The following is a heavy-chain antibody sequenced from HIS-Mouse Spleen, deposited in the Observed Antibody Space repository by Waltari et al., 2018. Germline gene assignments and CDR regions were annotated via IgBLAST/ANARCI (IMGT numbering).Heavy chain of an antibody. V-gene: IGHV4-39*07. CDR2: IYYSGRT. J-gene: IGHJ2*01. Sequence: QLQLQESGPGLVKPSETLSLTCTVSGGSISSSSYYWGWIRQPPGKGLEWSGSIYYSGRTYYNPSLKSRGTISVDTSKNQFSLKLSSVTAADTAVYYCAREIPYSSSWYDWYFDLWGRGTLVTVSS. D-gene: IGHD6-13*01. CDR3: AREIPYSSSWYDWYFDL. CDR1: GGSISSSSYY.